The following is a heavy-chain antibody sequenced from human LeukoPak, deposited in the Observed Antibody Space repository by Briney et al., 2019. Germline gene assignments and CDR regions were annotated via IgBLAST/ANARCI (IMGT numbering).Heavy chain of an antibody. CDR3: ARDKGIAARNWFDP. D-gene: IGHD6-13*01. CDR1: GGSFSGYY. Sequence: SETLSLTCAVYGGSFSGYYWSWIRQPPGKGLEWIGEINHSGSTNYNPSLKSRVTISVDTSKNQFSLKLSSVTAADTAVYYCARDKGIAARNWFDPWGQGTLVTVSS. CDR2: INHSGST. J-gene: IGHJ5*02. V-gene: IGHV4-34*01.